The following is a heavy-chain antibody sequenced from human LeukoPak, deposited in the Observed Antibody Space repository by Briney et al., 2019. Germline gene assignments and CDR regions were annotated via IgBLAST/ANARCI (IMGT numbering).Heavy chain of an antibody. CDR3: ATDFSVTLSPTYYYDSSGYSD. Sequence: ASVKVSCKASGGTFSSYAISWVRQAPGQGLEWMGGIIPIFGTANYAQKFQGRVTITTDESTSTAYMELSSLRSEDTAVYYCATDFSVTLSPTYYYDSSGYSDWGQGTLVTVSS. V-gene: IGHV1-69*05. J-gene: IGHJ4*02. CDR1: GGTFSSYA. D-gene: IGHD3-22*01. CDR2: IIPIFGTA.